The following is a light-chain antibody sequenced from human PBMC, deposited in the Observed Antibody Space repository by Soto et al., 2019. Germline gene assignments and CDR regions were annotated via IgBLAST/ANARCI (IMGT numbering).Light chain of an antibody. CDR1: QDISRS. CDR2: AAS. V-gene: IGKV1-9*01. Sequence: DIQLTQSPSFLSASVGDRVTITCRASQDISRSLAWYQQKPGKAPKILMYAASSLESWVPSRFSGSGSGTEFTLTISSLQPDDFATYYCQQVNSFPPFTFGGGTTVEIK. CDR3: QQVNSFPPFT. J-gene: IGKJ4*01.